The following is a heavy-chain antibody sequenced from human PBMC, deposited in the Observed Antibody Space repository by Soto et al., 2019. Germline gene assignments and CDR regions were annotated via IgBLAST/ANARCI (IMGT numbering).Heavy chain of an antibody. J-gene: IGHJ3*02. CDR2: INAGNANT. CDR1: EYTFTSYA. Sequence: ASVKVSCKASEYTFTSYAMHWVRQAPGQRLEWMGWINAGNANTKYSQKFQGRVTITRDTSASTAYLELSSLKHDDTAVYYCAREVAADGTFREDVFDIWGQGTLVTVSS. V-gene: IGHV1-3*01. D-gene: IGHD6-13*01. CDR3: AREVAADGTFREDVFDI.